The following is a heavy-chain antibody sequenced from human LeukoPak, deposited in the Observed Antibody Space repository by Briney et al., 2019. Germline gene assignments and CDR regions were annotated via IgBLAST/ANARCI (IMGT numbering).Heavy chain of an antibody. Sequence: PSETLSLTCTVSGGSISSGDYYWSWIRQPPGKGLEWIGYIYYSGSSYYNPSLKSRVTISVDTSKNQVSLKLSSVTAADTAVYYCAREGFWSGSHAFDIWGQGTMVTVSS. CDR3: AREGFWSGSHAFDI. J-gene: IGHJ3*02. V-gene: IGHV4-30-4*08. CDR2: IYYSGSS. CDR1: GGSISSGDYY. D-gene: IGHD3-3*01.